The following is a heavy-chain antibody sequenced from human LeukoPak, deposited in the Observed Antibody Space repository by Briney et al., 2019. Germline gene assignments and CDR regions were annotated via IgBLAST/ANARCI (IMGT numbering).Heavy chain of an antibody. V-gene: IGHV4-61*01. J-gene: IGHJ2*01. CDR3: ARDLRRYFDL. CDR2: IYYSGNT. CDR1: GGSVSSGSYY. Sequence: SETLSLTCTVSGGSVSSGSYYWRWIRQPPGKGLEWIGYIYYSGNTNYNPSLKSRVIISEDTSKNQFSLKLTSVTAADTAIYYCARDLRRYFDLWGRGTLVTVSS.